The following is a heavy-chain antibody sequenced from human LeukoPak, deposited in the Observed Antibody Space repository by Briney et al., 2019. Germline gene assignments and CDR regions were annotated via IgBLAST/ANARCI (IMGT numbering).Heavy chain of an antibody. V-gene: IGHV3-7*02. CDR2: IKQEGREK. D-gene: IGHD1-26*01. J-gene: IGHJ5*02. Sequence: GGPLRLSCAASGFTYRSYWMSCVRETPGKGLEWVANIKQEGREKYYVDSVNGRFTISRNNAKNSLYLQMNSLRAEDTAVYYRAKREWFDPWGQGTLVTVSS. CDR3: AKREWFDP. CDR1: GFTYRSYW.